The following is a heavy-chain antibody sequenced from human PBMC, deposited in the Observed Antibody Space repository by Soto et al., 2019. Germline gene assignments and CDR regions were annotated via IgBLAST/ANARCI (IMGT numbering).Heavy chain of an antibody. D-gene: IGHD4-4*01. Sequence: ASVKVSCKASGYPFSDNQIHWLRRAPGQGLEWMGRINPKSDDTNYAQKFQGRVTMTRDTSIDTAYLELTGLTSDDTATYYCARKHSLDYIRWGLDPWGQGTLVT. CDR3: ARKHSLDYIRWGLDP. CDR1: GYPFSDNQ. J-gene: IGHJ5*02. CDR2: INPKSDDT. V-gene: IGHV1-2*02.